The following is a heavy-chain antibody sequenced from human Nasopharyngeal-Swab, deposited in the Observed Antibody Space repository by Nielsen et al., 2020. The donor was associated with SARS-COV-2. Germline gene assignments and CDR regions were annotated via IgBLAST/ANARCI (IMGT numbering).Heavy chain of an antibody. CDR3: ARDTQQLVWTPNWFDP. CDR1: GYTFTSYY. Sequence: ASAKVSCKASGYTFTSYYMHWVRHAPGQGLEWMGIINPSGGSTSYSQKFQGRVTMTRDTSTSTVYMELSSLRSEDTAVYYCARDTQQLVWTPNWFDPWGQGTLVTVSS. V-gene: IGHV1-46*01. D-gene: IGHD6-13*01. CDR2: INPSGGST. J-gene: IGHJ5*02.